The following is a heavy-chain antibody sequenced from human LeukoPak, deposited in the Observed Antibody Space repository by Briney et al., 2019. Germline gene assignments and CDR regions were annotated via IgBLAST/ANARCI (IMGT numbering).Heavy chain of an antibody. Sequence: GGSLRLSCAASGFSFGDSTMHWVRQASGKELEWVARIRSKVDSYMTAYAESVEGRFTISRDDSDSRAYLQMNSLKTEDTAVYYCVGGPNGWTEHFEHWGQGALVTVSS. CDR3: VGGPNGWTEHFEH. V-gene: IGHV3-73*01. D-gene: IGHD6-19*01. CDR2: IRSKVDSYMT. J-gene: IGHJ1*01. CDR1: GFSFGDST.